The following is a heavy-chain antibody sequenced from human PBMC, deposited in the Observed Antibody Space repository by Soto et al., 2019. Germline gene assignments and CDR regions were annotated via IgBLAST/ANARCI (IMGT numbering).Heavy chain of an antibody. Sequence: QVQLQESGPGLVKPSETLSLTCTVSGGSISSYYWSWIRQPPGKGLEWIGYIYYSGSTNYNPSLKSRVTISVDTSKNQFSLKLSSVTAADTAVYYCARGGLGYGRGYYYYGMDVWGQGTTVTVSS. J-gene: IGHJ6*02. CDR2: IYYSGST. V-gene: IGHV4-59*01. CDR1: GGSISSYY. D-gene: IGHD3-16*01. CDR3: ARGGLGYGRGYYYYGMDV.